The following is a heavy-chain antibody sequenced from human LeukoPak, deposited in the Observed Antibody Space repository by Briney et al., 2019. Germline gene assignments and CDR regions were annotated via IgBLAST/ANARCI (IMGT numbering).Heavy chain of an antibody. J-gene: IGHJ4*02. CDR3: AKDLGSGWYFDY. CDR2: IRYDGSNK. Sequence: PGGSLRLSCAASGFTFSSYGMHWVRQAPGKGLEWVAFIRYDGSNKYYADSVKGRFAISRDNSKNTLYLQMNSLRAEDTAVYYCAKDLGSGWYFDYWGQGTLVTVSS. CDR1: GFTFSSYG. V-gene: IGHV3-30*02. D-gene: IGHD6-19*01.